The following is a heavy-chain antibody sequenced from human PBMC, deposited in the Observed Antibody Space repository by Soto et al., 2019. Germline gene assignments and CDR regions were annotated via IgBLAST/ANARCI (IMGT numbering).Heavy chain of an antibody. CDR1: GGTFSSYT. CDR3: AREGPSGPADY. J-gene: IGHJ4*02. D-gene: IGHD3-3*01. V-gene: IGHV1-69*04. Sequence: GASVKVSCKASGGTFSSYTISWVRQAPGQGLEWMGRIIPILGIANYAQKFQGRVTITADKSTSTAYMELSSLRSEDTAVYYCAREGPSGPADYWGQGTLVTVSS. CDR2: IIPILGIA.